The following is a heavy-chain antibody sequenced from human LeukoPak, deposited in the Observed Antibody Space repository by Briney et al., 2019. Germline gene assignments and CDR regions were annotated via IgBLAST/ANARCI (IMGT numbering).Heavy chain of an antibody. CDR3: ARLVVVTAPHFDY. D-gene: IGHD2-21*02. V-gene: IGHV3-72*01. J-gene: IGHJ4*02. Sequence: SGGSLRLSCAASGFTFSDHCMDWVRQAPGKGLEWVGRTRNKANSYTTEYAASVKGRFTISRDDSKNSLYLQMNSLKTEDTAVYYCARLVVVTAPHFDYWGQGTLVTVSS. CDR2: TRNKANSYTT. CDR1: GFTFSDHC.